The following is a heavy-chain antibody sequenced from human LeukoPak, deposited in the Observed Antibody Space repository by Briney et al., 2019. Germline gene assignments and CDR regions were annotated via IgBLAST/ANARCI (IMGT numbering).Heavy chain of an antibody. J-gene: IGHJ5*02. CDR3: ARDHSSKFGGGHCGGDCYLWWLDP. CDR2: INPVNGDT. Sequence: AASKVSCKASGYPFTRHWMHWVRQAPGQGLEWMAIINPVNGDTYYAQKFQGRVTVSRDTSTSTVYMELSSLRSEDTAVYYCARDHSSKFGGGHCGGDCYLWWLDPWGPGNPV. V-gene: IGHV1-46*01. CDR1: GYPFTRHW. D-gene: IGHD2-21*02.